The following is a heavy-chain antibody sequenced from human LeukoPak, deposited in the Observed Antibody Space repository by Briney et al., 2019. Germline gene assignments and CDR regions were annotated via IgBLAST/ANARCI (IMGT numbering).Heavy chain of an antibody. CDR3: ARVIAAAGTGWVDY. V-gene: IGHV4-38-2*01. CDR1: GYSISTGYY. D-gene: IGHD6-13*01. J-gene: IGHJ4*02. Sequence: PSETLSLTCAVSGYSISTGYYWGWIRQPPGKGLEWIGNVFHSGSTYYHPSLKSRVTMSVDTSKNQFSLKLTSVTAADTAVYYCARVIAAAGTGWVDYWGQGTLVTVSS. CDR2: VFHSGST.